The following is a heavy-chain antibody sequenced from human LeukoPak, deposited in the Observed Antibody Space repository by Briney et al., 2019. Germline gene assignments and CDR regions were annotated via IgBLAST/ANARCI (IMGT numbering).Heavy chain of an antibody. D-gene: IGHD3-22*01. V-gene: IGHV4-34*01. CDR1: GGSFSGYY. Sequence: SETLSLTCAVYGGSFSGYYWSWIRQPPGKGLEWIGEINHSGSTNYNPSPKSRVTISVDTSKNQFSLKLSSVTAADTAVYYCAVYDSSGYYYRDYWGQGTLVTVSS. CDR2: INHSGST. J-gene: IGHJ4*02. CDR3: AVYDSSGYYYRDY.